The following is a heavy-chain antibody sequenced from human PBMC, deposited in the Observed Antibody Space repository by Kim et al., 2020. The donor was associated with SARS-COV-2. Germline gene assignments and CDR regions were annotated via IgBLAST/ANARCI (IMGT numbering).Heavy chain of an antibody. V-gene: IGHV1-24*01. CDR2: FDPEDGET. Sequence: ASVKVSCKVSGYTLTELPMHWVRQAPGKGLEWMGGFDPEDGETIYAQKFQGRVTMTEDTSTDTAYMELSSLRSEDTAVYYCATDYYDSSGSKGDAFDIWGQGTMVTVSS. J-gene: IGHJ3*02. D-gene: IGHD3-22*01. CDR1: GYTLTELP. CDR3: ATDYYDSSGSKGDAFDI.